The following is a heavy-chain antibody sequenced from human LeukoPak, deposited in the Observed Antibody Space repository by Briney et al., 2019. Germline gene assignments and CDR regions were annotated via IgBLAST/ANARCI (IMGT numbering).Heavy chain of an antibody. Sequence: SGGSLRLSCAASGFTFSSYWMSWVRQAPGKGLEWVGFIRSEAYGETTEYAASVRGRFTISRDNSRSVAYLQMNSLKTEDTAMYYCARGPILLWLHNGMDVWGQGTTVTVSS. CDR2: IRSEAYGETT. J-gene: IGHJ6*02. CDR3: ARGPILLWLHNGMDV. D-gene: IGHD3-10*01. CDR1: GFTFSSYW. V-gene: IGHV3-49*04.